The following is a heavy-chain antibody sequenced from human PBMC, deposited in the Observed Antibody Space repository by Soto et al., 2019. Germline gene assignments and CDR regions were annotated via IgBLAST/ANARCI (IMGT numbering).Heavy chain of an antibody. D-gene: IGHD5-12*01. CDR1: GFTFDDYA. CDR2: ISWNSGTI. J-gene: IGHJ4*02. CDR3: VKGEVATITYDFDY. V-gene: IGHV3-9*01. Sequence: EVQLVESGGGLVQPGRSLRRSCAASGFTFDDYAMHWVRQTPGKGLEWVSVISWNSGTIDYADSVKGRFTISRDNAKKSLYLQMNSLRAEDTALYYCVKGEVATITYDFDYWGQGTQVTVSS.